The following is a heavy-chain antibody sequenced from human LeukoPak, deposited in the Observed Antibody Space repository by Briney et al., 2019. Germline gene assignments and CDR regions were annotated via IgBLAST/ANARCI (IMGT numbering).Heavy chain of an antibody. D-gene: IGHD3-10*01. CDR1: GFTYTDYS. CDR3: ARAADGSGSYYTLLFYYYYYGMDV. CDR2: IKQDGSEK. Sequence: GGSLRLSCSASGFTYTDYSMSWVRQAPGKGLEWVANIKQDGSEKYYVDSVKSRFTISRDNAKNSLYLQMNSLRAEDTAVYYCARAADGSGSYYTLLFYYYYYGMDVWGQGTTVTVSS. V-gene: IGHV3-7*01. J-gene: IGHJ6*02.